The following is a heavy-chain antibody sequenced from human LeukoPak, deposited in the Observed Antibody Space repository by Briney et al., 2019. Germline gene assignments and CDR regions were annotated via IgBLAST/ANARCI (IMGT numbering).Heavy chain of an antibody. CDR2: IYYSGST. V-gene: IGHV4-59*08. Sequence: SETLSLTCTVSGGSISSYYWSWIRQPPGKGLEWIGYIYYSGSTNYNSSLKSRVTISVDTSKNQFSLKLSSVTAADTAVYYCARHDAFDIWGQGTMATVSS. J-gene: IGHJ3*02. CDR1: GGSISSYY. CDR3: ARHDAFDI.